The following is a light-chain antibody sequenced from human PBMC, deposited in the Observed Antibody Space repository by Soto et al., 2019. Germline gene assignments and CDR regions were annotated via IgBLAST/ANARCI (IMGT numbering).Light chain of an antibody. CDR2: YDS. Sequence: SYELTQPPSVSVAPGKTARITCWGNNIGSKSVHWYQQKPGQAPVLVIYYDSDRPSGIPERFSGSNSGNTATLTISRVEAGYEADYYCQVWDSSSDQFLYVFGTGTKLTVL. CDR3: QVWDSSSDQFLYV. V-gene: IGLV3-21*04. CDR1: NIGSKS. J-gene: IGLJ1*01.